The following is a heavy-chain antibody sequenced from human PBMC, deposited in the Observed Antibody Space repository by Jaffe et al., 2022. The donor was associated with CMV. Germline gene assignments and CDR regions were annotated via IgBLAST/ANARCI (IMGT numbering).Heavy chain of an antibody. CDR1: GGSISSYY. J-gene: IGHJ3*02. D-gene: IGHD3-22*01. CDR3: AREAFYYDTERRIHDAFDI. CDR2: IYYSGST. V-gene: IGHV4-59*01. Sequence: QVQLQESGPGLVKPSETLSLTCTVSGGSISSYYWSWIRQPPGKGLEWIGYIYYSGSTNYNPSLKSRVTISVDTSKNQFSLKLSSVTAADTAVYYCAREAFYYDTERRIHDAFDIWGQGTMVTVSS.